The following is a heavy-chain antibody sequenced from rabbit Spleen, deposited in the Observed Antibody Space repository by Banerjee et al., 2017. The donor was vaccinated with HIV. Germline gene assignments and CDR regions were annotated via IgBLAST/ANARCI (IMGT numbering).Heavy chain of an antibody. CDR2: IYAGSIASS. D-gene: IGHD1-1*01. CDR1: GFSFSSSYW. J-gene: IGHJ6*01. Sequence: QQRLEESGGGLVKPGGTLTLTCKASGFSFSSSYWICWVRQAPGKGLEWIACIYAGSIASSYYASWAKGRFTISKTSSTTVTLQMTSLTAADTATYFCARDTSSSFSSYGIDLWGPGTLVTVS. CDR3: ARDTSSSFSSYGIDL. V-gene: IGHV1S45*01.